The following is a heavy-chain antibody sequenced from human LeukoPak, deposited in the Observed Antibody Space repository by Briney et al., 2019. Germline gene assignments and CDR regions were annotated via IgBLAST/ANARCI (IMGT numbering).Heavy chain of an antibody. CDR3: AREEMMVILALDM. CDR2: FDPEDGET. Sequence: ASVKVSCTVSGYTLTELSMNWVRQAPGKGLEWMGGFDPEDGETIYAQKFQGRVTLTRDTSTTTVYMEVTSLRSDDTAVYYCAREEMMVILALDMWGQGTMVTVSS. V-gene: IGHV1-24*01. J-gene: IGHJ3*02. CDR1: GYTLTELS. D-gene: IGHD3-22*01.